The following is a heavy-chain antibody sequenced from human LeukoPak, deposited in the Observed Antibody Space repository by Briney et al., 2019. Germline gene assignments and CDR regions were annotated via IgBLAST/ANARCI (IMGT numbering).Heavy chain of an antibody. CDR3: ARGTVTTGDGMDV. CDR2: ISSSSGYI. Sequence: GGSLRLSCAASGFTFSSYSMNWVRQAPGKGLEWVSSISSSSGYIYYADSVRGRFTISRDNAKNSLYLQVNSLRAEDTAVYYCARGTVTTGDGMDVWGQGTTVTVSS. CDR1: GFTFSSYS. D-gene: IGHD4-17*01. V-gene: IGHV3-21*04. J-gene: IGHJ6*02.